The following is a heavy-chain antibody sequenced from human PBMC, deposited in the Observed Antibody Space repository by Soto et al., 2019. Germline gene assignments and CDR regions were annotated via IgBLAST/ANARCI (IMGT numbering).Heavy chain of an antibody. J-gene: IGHJ4*02. CDR3: APRPGGGDY. CDR2: IYSGGYT. CDR1: GFTVSNNY. Sequence: EVQLVESGGGLIQPGGSLRLSCAVSGFTVSNNYMSWVRQAPGKGLEGVSVIYSGGYTAYGDSVKGRFTISRDNSKNTPYLKMKCRRTDDTAVFYCAPRPGGGDYWGQGTLVTVSS. V-gene: IGHV3-53*01. D-gene: IGHD6-6*01.